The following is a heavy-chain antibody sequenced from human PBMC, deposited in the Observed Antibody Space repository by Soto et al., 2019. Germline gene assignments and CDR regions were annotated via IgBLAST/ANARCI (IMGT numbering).Heavy chain of an antibody. CDR2: INHSGST. J-gene: IGHJ6*02. CDR1: GGSFSGYY. CDR3: ARGYGMDV. V-gene: IGHV4-34*01. Sequence: QVQLQQWGAGLLKPSETLSLTCAVYGGSFSGYYWSWIRQPPGKGLEWIGEINHSGSTNYNPSLKSRVTKSVDTSKNQFSLKLSSVTAADTAVYYCARGYGMDVWGQGTTVTVSS.